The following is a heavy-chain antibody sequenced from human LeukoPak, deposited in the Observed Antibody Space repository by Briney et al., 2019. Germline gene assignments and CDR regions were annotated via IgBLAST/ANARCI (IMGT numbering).Heavy chain of an antibody. V-gene: IGHV3-11*01. CDR3: ARDPGVVPAAYYFGY. CDR2: ISSSGSTI. Sequence: PGGSLRLSCAASGFTFSDYYMSWIRQAPGKGLEWVSYISSSGSTIYYADSVKGRFTISRDNAKNSLYLQMNSLRAEDTAVYYCARDPGVVPAAYYFGYWGQGTLVTVSS. J-gene: IGHJ4*02. D-gene: IGHD2-2*01. CDR1: GFTFSDYY.